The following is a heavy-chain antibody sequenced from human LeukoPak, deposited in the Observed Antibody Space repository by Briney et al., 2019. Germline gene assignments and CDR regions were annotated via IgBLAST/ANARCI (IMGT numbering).Heavy chain of an antibody. CDR3: ARYYLETSGYSPFFDY. CDR2: ISSSGSNI. V-gene: IGHV3-21*01. J-gene: IGHJ4*02. D-gene: IGHD5-12*01. CDR1: GFTFTDYI. Sequence: GGSLRLSCAASGFTFTDYIFTWVRQALGKGLEWVSSISSSGSNIYYADSMKGRFTVSRDNAKNSLYLQMNSLRAEDTAVYYCARYYLETSGYSPFFDYWGQGTLVTVSS.